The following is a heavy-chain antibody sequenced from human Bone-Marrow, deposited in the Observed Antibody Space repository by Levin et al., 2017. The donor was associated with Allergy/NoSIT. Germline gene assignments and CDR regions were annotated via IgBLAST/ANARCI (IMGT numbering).Heavy chain of an antibody. CDR1: GASITSNTYY. D-gene: IGHD4-23*01. Sequence: SETLSLTCTVSGASITSNTYYWAWIRQSPGKGLEWIGNIYYRGSPYYNPSLKSRVSIDMDTSKNQFSLKVTSVTAADTGVYFCAGPVVTPMSYDYWGQGTLVSVSS. CDR2: IYYRGSP. J-gene: IGHJ4*02. CDR3: AGPVVTPMSYDY. V-gene: IGHV4-39*01.